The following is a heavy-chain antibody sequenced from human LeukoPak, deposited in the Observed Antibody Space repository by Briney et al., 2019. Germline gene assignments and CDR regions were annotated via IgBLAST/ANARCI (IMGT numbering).Heavy chain of an antibody. D-gene: IGHD3-3*01. CDR1: GGSISSGGYS. CDR2: IYHGGST. CDR3: ARSNFWSGYYTPPGVHY. Sequence: PSQTLSLTCAVSGGSISSGGYSWSWTRQPPGKGLEWIGYIYHGGSTYYNPSLKSRVTISVDTSKNQFSLKLSSVTAADTAVYYCARSNFWSGYYTPPGVHYWGRGTLVTVSS. V-gene: IGHV4-30-2*01. J-gene: IGHJ4*02.